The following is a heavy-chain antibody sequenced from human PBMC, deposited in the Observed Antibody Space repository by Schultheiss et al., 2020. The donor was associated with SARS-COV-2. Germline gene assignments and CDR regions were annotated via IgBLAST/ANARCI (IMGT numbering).Heavy chain of an antibody. CDR1: GFTFSSYA. D-gene: IGHD6-13*01. V-gene: IGHV3-64*04. CDR2: ISGSGGST. Sequence: GGSLRLSCSASGFTFSSYAMHWVRQAPGKGLEYVSAISGSGGSTYYADSVKGRFTISRDNSKNTLYLQMNSLRAEDTAVYYCAKGIAAAGTFWWYFDLWGRGTLVTVSS. CDR3: AKGIAAAGTFWWYFDL. J-gene: IGHJ2*01.